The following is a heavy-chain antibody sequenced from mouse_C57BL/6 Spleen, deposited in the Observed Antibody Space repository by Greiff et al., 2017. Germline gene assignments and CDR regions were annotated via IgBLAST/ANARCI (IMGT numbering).Heavy chain of an antibody. D-gene: IGHD1-1*01. Sequence: VQLQQPGAELVRPGSSVKLSCKASGYTFTSYWMDWVKQRPGQGLEWIGNIYPSDSETHYNQKFKDKATLTVDKSSSTAYMQLSSLTSEDSAVYYCARNYGSSIYFDYWGQGTTLTVSS. V-gene: IGHV1-61*01. J-gene: IGHJ2*01. CDR1: GYTFTSYW. CDR3: ARNYGSSIYFDY. CDR2: IYPSDSET.